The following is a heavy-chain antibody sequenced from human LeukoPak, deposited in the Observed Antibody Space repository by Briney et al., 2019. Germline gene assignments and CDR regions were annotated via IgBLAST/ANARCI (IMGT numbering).Heavy chain of an antibody. CDR3: ARDMVRGVITYFDY. CDR1: GGTFSSYA. Sequence: PWASVKVSCKASGGTFSSYAISWVRQAPGQGLEWMGGIIPIFGTANYAQKFQGRVTITADESTSTAYMELSSLRSEDTAVYYCARDMVRGVITYFDYWGQGTLVTVSS. CDR2: IIPIFGTA. V-gene: IGHV1-69*13. J-gene: IGHJ4*02. D-gene: IGHD3-10*01.